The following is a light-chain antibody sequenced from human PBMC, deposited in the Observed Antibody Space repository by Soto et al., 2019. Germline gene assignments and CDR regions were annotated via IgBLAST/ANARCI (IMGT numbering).Light chain of an antibody. CDR3: GSWDTSLSLCYV. Sequence: QSVLTQPPSVSAAPGQNVTISCSGTSSNIGSNFVSWYQHLPGTAPKILIYDNVKRPSGIPDRFSGIKSGASATLGITGLQTGDEADYYCGSWDTSLSLCYVFGTGTKVTVL. V-gene: IGLV1-51*01. CDR2: DNV. CDR1: SSNIGSNF. J-gene: IGLJ1*01.